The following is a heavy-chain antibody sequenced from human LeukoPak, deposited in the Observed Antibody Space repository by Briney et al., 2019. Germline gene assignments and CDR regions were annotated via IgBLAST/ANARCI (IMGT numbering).Heavy chain of an antibody. CDR1: GFTFSSYA. CDR2: IIGSGGNT. J-gene: IGHJ4*02. Sequence: PGGSLRLSRAASGFTFSSYAMSWVRQAPEKGLEWVSAIIGSGGNTYYADSVKGRFTISRDNSKNTLYLQMNSLRAEDTAVYYCAPDPFDSWGQGTLVTVSS. V-gene: IGHV3-23*01. CDR3: APDPFDS.